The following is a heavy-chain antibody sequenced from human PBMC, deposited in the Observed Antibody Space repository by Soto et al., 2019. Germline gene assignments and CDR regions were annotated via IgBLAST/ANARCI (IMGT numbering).Heavy chain of an antibody. J-gene: IGHJ4*02. D-gene: IGHD6-19*01. Sequence: QVQLQESGPGLVKPSETLSLNCTVSGGPLSSYYWSWIRQSPGKGLEWIGYIYYSGSTNYIPSLKSRVSISVDTSKNQLSLELSSVTAADTAVYYCARGSSGWPPRLDYWGQGTLVTVSS. CDR3: ARGSSGWPPRLDY. V-gene: IGHV4-59*01. CDR2: IYYSGST. CDR1: GGPLSSYY.